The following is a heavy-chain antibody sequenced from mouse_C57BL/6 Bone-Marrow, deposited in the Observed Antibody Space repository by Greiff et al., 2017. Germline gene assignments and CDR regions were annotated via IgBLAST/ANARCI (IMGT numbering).Heavy chain of an antibody. CDR3: ARSHYGNPFDY. CDR1: GYTFTSYT. J-gene: IGHJ2*01. Sequence: QVQLQQSGAELARPGASVKMSCKASGYTFTSYTMHWVKQRPGQGLEWIGYINPSSGYTKYNQKFKDKATLTADKSSSTAYMQLSSLTSEDSAVYYCARSHYGNPFDYWGQGTTLTVSS. V-gene: IGHV1-4*01. D-gene: IGHD2-1*01. CDR2: INPSSGYT.